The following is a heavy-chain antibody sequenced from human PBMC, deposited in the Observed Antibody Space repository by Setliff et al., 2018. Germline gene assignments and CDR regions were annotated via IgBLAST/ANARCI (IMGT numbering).Heavy chain of an antibody. CDR3: ARGGSPDCDNTSCRYGDYVY. V-gene: IGHV3-73*01. CDR2: IRSRPDNYAT. CDR1: GFTFSGSA. J-gene: IGHJ4*02. D-gene: IGHD2-2*01. Sequence: GGSLRLSCAASGFTFSGSAMHWVRQASGKGLEWVGRIRSRPDNYATAYAASVKGRFTISRDDSKNTAYLQMNSLKTEDTAVYYCARGGSPDCDNTSCRYGDYVYWGLGALVTVSS.